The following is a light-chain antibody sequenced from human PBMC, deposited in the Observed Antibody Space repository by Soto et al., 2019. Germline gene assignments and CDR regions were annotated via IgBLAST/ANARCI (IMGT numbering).Light chain of an antibody. CDR1: TRDIACYNY. CDR3: TSFSSSTSLYV. Sequence: QSALNRPASVSGSLGQSITISCTGTTRDIACYNYISWYQQLPGKAPKLMIYQVAIRPSGISNRFSGSKSGNTASLTISGLQAEDEADYYCTSFSSSTSLYVFGTGTKVTVL. J-gene: IGLJ1*01. CDR2: QVA. V-gene: IGLV2-14*01.